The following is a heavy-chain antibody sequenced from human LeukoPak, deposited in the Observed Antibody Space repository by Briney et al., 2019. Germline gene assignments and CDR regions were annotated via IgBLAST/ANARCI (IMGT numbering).Heavy chain of an antibody. D-gene: IGHD6-19*01. V-gene: IGHV4-59*01. J-gene: IGHJ6*03. CDR1: GGSISSYY. CDR3: ARTHSGAVAGIYYYYMDV. CDR2: IYYSGST. Sequence: PSETLSLTCTVSGGSISSYYWSWIRQPPGKGLEWIGYIYYSGSTNYNPSLKSRVTISVDTSKNQFSLKLSSVTAADTAVYYCARTHSGAVAGIYYYYMDVWGKGTTVTVSS.